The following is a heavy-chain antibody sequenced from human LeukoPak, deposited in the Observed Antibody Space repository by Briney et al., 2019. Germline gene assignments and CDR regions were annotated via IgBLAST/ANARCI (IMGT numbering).Heavy chain of an antibody. CDR1: GITFSSYS. D-gene: IGHD3-10*02. J-gene: IGHJ6*04. CDR3: AELGITMIGGV. V-gene: IGHV3-48*04. Sequence: GGSLRLSCVASGITFSSYSMNWVRQAPGKGLEWVSYISSSGSTIYYADSVKGRFTISRDNAKNSLYLRMNSLRAEDTAVYYCAELGITMIGGVWGKGTTVTISS. CDR2: ISSSGSTI.